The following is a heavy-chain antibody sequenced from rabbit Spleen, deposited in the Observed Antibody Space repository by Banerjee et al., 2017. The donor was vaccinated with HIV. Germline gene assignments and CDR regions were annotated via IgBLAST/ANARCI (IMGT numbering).Heavy chain of an antibody. D-gene: IGHD8-1*01. CDR2: IDTGSSGFT. CDR1: GVSFSDNSY. Sequence: QSLEESGGDLVKPGAFLTLTCIASGVSFSDNSYMCWVRQAPGKGLEWIVCIDTGSSGFTYFASWAKGRFTISKTSSTTVTLQMTSLTAADTATYFCARDTGSSFSSYGMDLWGQGTLVTVS. CDR3: ARDTGSSFSSYGMDL. V-gene: IGHV1S40*01. J-gene: IGHJ6*01.